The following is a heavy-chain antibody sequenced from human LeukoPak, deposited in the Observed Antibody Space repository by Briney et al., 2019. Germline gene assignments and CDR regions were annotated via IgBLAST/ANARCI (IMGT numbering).Heavy chain of an antibody. Sequence: PGGSLRLSCAASGFTFSNDWMSWVRQAPGKGLEWVANIKQEGSEIYYVDSVKGRFTISKDNAKNSLYLQMNSLRAEDTAVYYCARSGIWHFGWLPWSMDVWGQGTTVTVSS. CDR1: GFTFSNDW. CDR3: ARSGIWHFGWLPWSMDV. D-gene: IGHD3-9*01. V-gene: IGHV3-7*01. J-gene: IGHJ6*02. CDR2: IKQEGSEI.